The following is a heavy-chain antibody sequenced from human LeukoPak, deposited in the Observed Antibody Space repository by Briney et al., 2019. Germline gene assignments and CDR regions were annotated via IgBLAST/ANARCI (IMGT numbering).Heavy chain of an antibody. V-gene: IGHV3-21*06. CDR2: ISSGSSYI. Sequence: GGSLRLSCAASGFTFKNYGMNWVRQAPGKGLEWVSSISSGSSYIDYADSLQGRFTISRDNAKSSLYLQMNSLRGEDTAVYYCACSKGGAQREYGMDVWGQGTTVTVSS. CDR3: ACSKGGAQREYGMDV. CDR1: GFTFKNYG. J-gene: IGHJ6*02. D-gene: IGHD1-1*01.